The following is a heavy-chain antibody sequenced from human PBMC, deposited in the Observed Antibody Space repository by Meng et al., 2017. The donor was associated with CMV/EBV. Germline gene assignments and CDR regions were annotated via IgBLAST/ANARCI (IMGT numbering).Heavy chain of an antibody. CDR1: GDSSSTRF. V-gene: IGHV4-59*11. D-gene: IGHD3-10*01. CDR2: IYYIGAT. J-gene: IGHJ4*02. Sequence: AETLSPTCTISGDSSSTRFWSWIRQDPGKGLEWIGCIYYIGATSYNPSLKRGVTVSIDTSKNQFTLNLGTVTAADTAIYYCVRADYGSGNFYFDYWAQGTLVTVSS. CDR3: VRADYGSGNFYFDY.